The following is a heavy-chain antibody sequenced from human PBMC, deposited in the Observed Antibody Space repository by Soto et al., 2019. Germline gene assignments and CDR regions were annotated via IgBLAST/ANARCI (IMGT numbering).Heavy chain of an antibody. J-gene: IGHJ4*02. CDR1: GFTFTKHW. CDR2: ITSDGSRK. CDR3: ARENWYNDY. Sequence: GGSLRLSCAVSGFTFTKHWMHWVRQAPGKGLVWVSRITSDGSRKEYADSVKGRFTVSRDNPKNTLFLQMNSLRVEDTAVYYCARENWYNDYWGQGTLVTVSS. D-gene: IGHD1-1*01. V-gene: IGHV3-74*03.